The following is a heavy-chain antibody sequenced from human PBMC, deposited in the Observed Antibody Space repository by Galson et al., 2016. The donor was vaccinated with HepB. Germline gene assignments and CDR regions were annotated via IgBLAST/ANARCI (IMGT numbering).Heavy chain of an antibody. J-gene: IGHJ4*02. CDR1: GFTFNHYA. CDR3: AKVLIAVADYSGFDY. CDR2: VSASAETP. V-gene: IGHV3-23*01. D-gene: IGHD6-19*01. Sequence: SLRLSCAASGFTFNHYAMTWVRQAPGKGLEWVSTVSASAETPSYADSVKGRFTISRDTSKNTLTLQMSSLRAEDTALYFCAKVLIAVADYSGFDYWGQGTLVTVSS.